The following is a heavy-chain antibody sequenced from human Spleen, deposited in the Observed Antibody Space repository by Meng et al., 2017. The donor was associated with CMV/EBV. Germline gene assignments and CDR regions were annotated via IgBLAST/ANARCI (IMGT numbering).Heavy chain of an antibody. CDR3: ARDEGSNWSPTFDH. CDR2: IYSDGRT. D-gene: IGHD1-26*01. Sequence: GESLKISCAASGFTVSSNYMSWVRQAPGKGLEWVSVIYSDGRTYYADSVKGRFTISRDNSKNTLYLQMNSLRAGDTAVYYCARDEGSNWSPTFDHWGQGTLVTVSS. V-gene: IGHV3-53*01. J-gene: IGHJ4*02. CDR1: GFTVSSNY.